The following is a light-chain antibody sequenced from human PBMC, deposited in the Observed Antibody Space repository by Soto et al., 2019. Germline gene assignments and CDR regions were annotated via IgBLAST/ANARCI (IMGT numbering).Light chain of an antibody. V-gene: IGLV2-14*01. CDR1: SSDVGGYNY. CDR3: SSYTTTSTLFV. J-gene: IGLJ3*02. CDR2: DVS. Sequence: QSALTQPASVTGSPGQSITISCTGTSSDVGGYNYVSWYQQHPGKAPKLMIYDVSSRPSGVSNRFSGSKSGNTASLTISGVQAEDEADYYCSSYTTTSTLFVFGGGTKLTVL.